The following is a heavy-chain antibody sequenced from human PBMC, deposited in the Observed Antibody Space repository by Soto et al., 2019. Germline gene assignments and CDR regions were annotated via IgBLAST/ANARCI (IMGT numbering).Heavy chain of an antibody. J-gene: IGHJ4*02. Sequence: EVQLVESGGGLVQPGGSLRLTCEASGFTFSGNWMSWVRQAPGKGLEWVANVKQDGSDKYYVDSGKGRFSISRDNTKNSPDVERNSLRDGETVLYYGEGGGGNFGHWGQGTLVIVSS. CDR1: GFTFSGNW. CDR2: VKQDGSDK. V-gene: IGHV3-7*04. D-gene: IGHD3-16*01. CDR3: EGGGGNFGH.